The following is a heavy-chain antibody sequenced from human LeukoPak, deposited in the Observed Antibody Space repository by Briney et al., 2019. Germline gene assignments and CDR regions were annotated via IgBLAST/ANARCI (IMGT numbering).Heavy chain of an antibody. CDR2: IYWDDDK. V-gene: IGHV2-5*02. J-gene: IGHJ3*02. D-gene: IGHD1-26*01. CDR3: AHSSKKGGSYFIETDAFDI. CDR1: GFSLSTSGVG. Sequence: SGPTLVKPTQTLTLTCTFSGFSLSTSGVGVGWIRQPPGKALEWLALIYWDDDKRYSPSLKSRLTITKDTSKNQVVLTMTNMDPVDTATYYCAHSSKKGGSYFIETDAFDIWGQGTMVTVSS.